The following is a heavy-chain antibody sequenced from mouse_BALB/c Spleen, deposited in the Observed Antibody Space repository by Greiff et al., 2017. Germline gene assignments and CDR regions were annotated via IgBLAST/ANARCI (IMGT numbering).Heavy chain of an antibody. Sequence: QVQLQQSGAELVRPGASVTLSCKASGYTFTDYEMHWVKQTPVHGLEWIGAIDPETGGTAYNQKFKGKATLTADKSSSTAYMELRSLTSEDSAVYYCTRGYGNGGIAYWGQGTLVTVSA. CDR1: GYTFTDYE. CDR2: IDPETGGT. CDR3: TRGYGNGGIAY. J-gene: IGHJ3*01. D-gene: IGHD2-1*01. V-gene: IGHV1-15*01.